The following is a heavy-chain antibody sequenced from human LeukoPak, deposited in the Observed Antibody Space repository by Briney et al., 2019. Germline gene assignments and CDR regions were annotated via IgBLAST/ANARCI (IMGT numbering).Heavy chain of an antibody. J-gene: IGHJ4*02. CDR2: IYYSGST. CDR3: ARAWELLGDFDY. Sequence: SETLSLTCTVSGGSISSYYLSWIRQPPGKGLEWIGYIYYSGSTNYNPSLKSRVTISVDTSKNQFSLKLSSVTAADTAVYYCARAWELLGDFDYWGQGTLVTVSS. CDR1: GGSISSYY. D-gene: IGHD1-26*01. V-gene: IGHV4-59*01.